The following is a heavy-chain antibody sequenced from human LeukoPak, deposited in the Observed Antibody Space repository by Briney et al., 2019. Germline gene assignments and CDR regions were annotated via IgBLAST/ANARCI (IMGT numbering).Heavy chain of an antibody. CDR3: ARDQTSTVTTPGYYYYGMDV. J-gene: IGHJ6*02. Sequence: GASVKVSCTASGYTFTSYYMHWVRQAPGQGLEWMGIINPSGGSTSYAQKFQGRVTMTRDTSTSTVYMELSSLRSEDTAVYYCARDQTSTVTTPGYYYYGMDVWGQGTTVTVSS. V-gene: IGHV1-46*01. D-gene: IGHD4-17*01. CDR2: INPSGGST. CDR1: GYTFTSYY.